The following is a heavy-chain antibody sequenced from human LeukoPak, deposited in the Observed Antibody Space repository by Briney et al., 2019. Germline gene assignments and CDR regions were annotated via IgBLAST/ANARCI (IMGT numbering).Heavy chain of an antibody. CDR1: GGSISSGSYY. CDR2: IYTSGST. V-gene: IGHV4-61*02. D-gene: IGHD3-3*01. CDR3: ARTYYDFWGGYYFDY. J-gene: IGHJ4*02. Sequence: SQTLSLTCTVSGGSISSGSYYWSWIRQPAGKGLEWIGRIYTSGSTNYNPYLKSRVTISVDTSKNQFSLKLSSVTAADTAVYYCARTYYDFWGGYYFDYWGQGTLVTVSS.